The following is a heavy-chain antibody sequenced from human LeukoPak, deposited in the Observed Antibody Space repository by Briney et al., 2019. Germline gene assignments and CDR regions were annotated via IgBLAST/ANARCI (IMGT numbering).Heavy chain of an antibody. J-gene: IGHJ4*02. CDR3: ARGTTQLAAAGTSEYYFDY. V-gene: IGHV3-30*04. Sequence: GWAFRLSCPASVFTFINYAMHWLRPAPAKGVDGVAVISYYGSNKYYPDSLKGRFTLSRDNSKHTLDLQINSQRGKDTAVYYCARGTTQLAAAGTSEYYFDYWGQGTLVTVSS. CDR2: ISYYGSNK. D-gene: IGHD6-13*01. CDR1: VFTFINYA.